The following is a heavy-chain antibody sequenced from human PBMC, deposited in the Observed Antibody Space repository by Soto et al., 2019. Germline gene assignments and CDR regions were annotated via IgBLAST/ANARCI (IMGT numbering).Heavy chain of an antibody. Sequence: SETLSLTCTVSGGSISSGDYYWSWIRQPPGKGLEWIGYIYYSGSTYYNPSLKSRVTISVDTSKNQFSLKLSSVTAADTAVYYCSSRISRPLTYYYDSSGMSSEYFQHWGQGTLVTVS. D-gene: IGHD3-22*01. CDR1: GGSISSGDYY. J-gene: IGHJ1*01. CDR3: SSRISRPLTYYYDSSGMSSEYFQH. V-gene: IGHV4-30-4*01. CDR2: IYYSGST.